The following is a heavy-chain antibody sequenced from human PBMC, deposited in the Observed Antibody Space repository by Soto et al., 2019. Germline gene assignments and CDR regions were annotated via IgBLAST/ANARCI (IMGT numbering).Heavy chain of an antibody. D-gene: IGHD2-15*01. CDR3: TRPPLGYCSGGSCYPPP. V-gene: IGHV3-73*01. J-gene: IGHJ5*02. CDR2: IRSKANSYAT. CDR1: GFTFCGSA. Sequence: GVSPRLSCAASGFTFCGSAMHWVRQASGEGREWVGRIRSKANSYATAYAASVKGRFTISRDDSKNTAYLQMNSLKTEDTAVYYCTRPPLGYCSGGSCYPPPWGQGTLVTVSS.